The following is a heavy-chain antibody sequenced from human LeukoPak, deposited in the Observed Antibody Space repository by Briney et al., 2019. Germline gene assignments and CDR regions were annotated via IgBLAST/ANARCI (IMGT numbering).Heavy chain of an antibody. CDR2: ILYSGST. D-gene: IGHD4-17*01. J-gene: IGHJ4*02. CDR3: ARHDYGATRDY. V-gene: IGHV4-59*01. Sequence: SETLSLTCTVSGGSISNYYWSWIRQPLGKGLQWIGSILYSGSTNYNPALKSRVTISVDTSKNQFSLKLSSVTAADTAVYDCARHDYGATRDYWGQGTLVTVSS. CDR1: GGSISNYY.